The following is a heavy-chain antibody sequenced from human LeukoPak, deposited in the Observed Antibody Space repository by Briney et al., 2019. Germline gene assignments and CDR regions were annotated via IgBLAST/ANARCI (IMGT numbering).Heavy chain of an antibody. J-gene: IGHJ4*02. Sequence: SETLSLTCTVSGGSISSGDYYWSWIRQPPGKGLEWIGYIYYSGSTYYNPSLKSRVTISVDTSKNQFSLKLSSVTAADTAVYYCARRYYDFWRFDYWGQGTLVTVSS. CDR2: IYYSGST. D-gene: IGHD3-3*01. V-gene: IGHV4-30-4*08. CDR3: ARRYYDFWRFDY. CDR1: GGSISSGDYY.